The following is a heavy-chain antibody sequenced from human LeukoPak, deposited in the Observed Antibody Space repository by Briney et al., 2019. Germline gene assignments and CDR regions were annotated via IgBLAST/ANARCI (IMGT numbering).Heavy chain of an antibody. CDR1: GFSFSWFR. J-gene: IGHJ4*02. CDR3: ARGTIAAAGYYYFDY. CDR2: IKQDGSEK. D-gene: IGHD6-13*01. Sequence: GGSLRLSWSGSGFSFSWFRVSWGGQAPGKGLEWVANIKQDGSEKYYVDSVKGRFTISRDNAKNSLYLQMNSLRAEDTAVYYCARGTIAAAGYYYFDYWGQGTQVTVPS. V-gene: IGHV3-7*04.